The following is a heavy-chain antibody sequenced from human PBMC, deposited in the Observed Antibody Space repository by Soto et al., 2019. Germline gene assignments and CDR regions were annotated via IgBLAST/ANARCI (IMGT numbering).Heavy chain of an antibody. D-gene: IGHD6-13*01. CDR1: GYSFTSYW. Sequence: GESLKISCNGSGYSFTSYWISWVRQMPGKGLEWMGRIDPSDSYTNYSPSFQGHVTISADKSISTAYLQWSSLKASDTAMYYCARIDPNSSSWYYYYYYGMDVWGQGTTVTVSS. CDR2: IDPSDSYT. V-gene: IGHV5-10-1*01. J-gene: IGHJ6*02. CDR3: ARIDPNSSSWYYYYYYGMDV.